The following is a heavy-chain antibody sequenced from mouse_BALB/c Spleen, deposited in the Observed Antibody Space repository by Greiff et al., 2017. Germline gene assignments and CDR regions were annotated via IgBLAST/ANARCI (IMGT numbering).Heavy chain of an antibody. V-gene: IGHV5-17*02. CDR2: ISSGSSTI. CDR3: AGGDYYYGSSYDAMDY. D-gene: IGHD1-1*01. CDR1: GFTFSSFG. Sequence: EVKLQESGGGLVQPGGSRKLSCAASGFTFSSFGMHWVRQAPEKGLEWVAYISSGSSTIYYADTVKGRFTISRDNPKNTLFLQMTSLRSEDTAMYYCAGGDYYYGSSYDAMDYWGQGTSVTVSS. J-gene: IGHJ4*01.